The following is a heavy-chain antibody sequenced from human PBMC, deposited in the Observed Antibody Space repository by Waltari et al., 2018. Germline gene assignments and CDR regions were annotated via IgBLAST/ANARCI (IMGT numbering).Heavy chain of an antibody. CDR2: IRWNSDVI. D-gene: IGHD1-7*01. CDR1: GFTFDAYA. V-gene: IGHV3-9*03. CDR3: AKGAVTGTTWYYFDH. Sequence: EVQLVESGGGLVQPARSLRLSCAASGFTFDAYAMHWVRQAPGKGLEWVSGIRWNSDVINYADSVKGRFTVSRDNAKSSLYLQMNSLRPEDMALYYCAKGAVTGTTWYYFDHWGQGTLVTVSS. J-gene: IGHJ4*02.